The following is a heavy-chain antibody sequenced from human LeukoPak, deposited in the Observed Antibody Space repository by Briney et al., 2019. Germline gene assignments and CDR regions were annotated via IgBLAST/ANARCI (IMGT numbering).Heavy chain of an antibody. V-gene: IGHV4-59*01. D-gene: IGHD1-26*01. Sequence: SETLSLTCTVSGGSISSYYWSWIRQPPGKGLEWIGYIYYSGSTNYNPSLKSRVTISVDTSKNQFSLKLSSVTAAGTAVYYCARDRSGGYFHRFDPWGQGTLVTVS. J-gene: IGHJ5*02. CDR3: ARDRSGGYFHRFDP. CDR2: IYYSGST. CDR1: GGSISSYY.